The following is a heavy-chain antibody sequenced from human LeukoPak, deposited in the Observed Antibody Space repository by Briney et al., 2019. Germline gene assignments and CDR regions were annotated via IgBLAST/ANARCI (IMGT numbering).Heavy chain of an antibody. Sequence: SETLSLTCTVSGGSISSSSYYWGWIRQPPGKRLEWIGSIYYSGSTYYNPSLKSRVTISVDTSKNQFSLKLSSVTAADTAVYYCARHKALRDSSGYWYYFDYWGQGTLVTVSS. CDR1: GGSISSSSYY. CDR2: IYYSGST. CDR3: ARHKALRDSSGYWYYFDY. J-gene: IGHJ4*02. D-gene: IGHD3-22*01. V-gene: IGHV4-39*01.